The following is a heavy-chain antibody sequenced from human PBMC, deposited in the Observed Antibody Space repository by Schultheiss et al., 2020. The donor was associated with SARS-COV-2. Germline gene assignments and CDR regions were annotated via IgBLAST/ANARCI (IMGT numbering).Heavy chain of an antibody. J-gene: IGHJ6*02. CDR1: GFTFSSYG. CDR3: ARDLVVAAIAYYGMDV. Sequence: GGSLRLSCAASGFTFSSYGMHWVRQAPGKGLEWVAVIWYDGSNKYYADSVKGRFTISRDNSKNTLYLQMNSLRAEDTAVYYCARDLVVAAIAYYGMDVWGQGTTVTVS. V-gene: IGHV3-33*08. CDR2: IWYDGSNK. D-gene: IGHD2-15*01.